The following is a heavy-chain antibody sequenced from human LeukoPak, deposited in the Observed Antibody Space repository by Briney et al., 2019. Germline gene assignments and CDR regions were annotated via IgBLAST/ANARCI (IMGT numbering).Heavy chain of an antibody. D-gene: IGHD6-19*01. Sequence: ASVKVSCKASGYTFTSYGISWVRQAPGQGLEWMGWISAYNGNTNYAQKLQGRVTMATDTSTSTAYMELRSLRSDDTAVYYCARVGYSSGWYNYFDYWGQGTLVTVSS. J-gene: IGHJ4*02. V-gene: IGHV1-18*01. CDR3: ARVGYSSGWYNYFDY. CDR1: GYTFTSYG. CDR2: ISAYNGNT.